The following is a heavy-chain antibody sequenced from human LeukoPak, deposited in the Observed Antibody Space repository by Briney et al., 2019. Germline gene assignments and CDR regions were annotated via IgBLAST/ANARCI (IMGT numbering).Heavy chain of an antibody. D-gene: IGHD3-9*01. CDR1: GFTFSSYS. J-gene: IGHJ4*02. V-gene: IGHV3-21*01. CDR3: AGEPDDDILTGYSTFDY. Sequence: PGGSLRLSCAASGFTFSSYSMNWVRQAPGKGLEWVSSISSSSSYIYYADSVKGRFTISRDNAKNSLYLQMNSLRAEDTAVYYCAGEPDDDILTGYSTFDYWGQGTLVTVSS. CDR2: ISSSSSYI.